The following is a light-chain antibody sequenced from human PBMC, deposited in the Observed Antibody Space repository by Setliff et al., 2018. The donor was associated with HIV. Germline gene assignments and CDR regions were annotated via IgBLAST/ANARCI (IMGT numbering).Light chain of an antibody. CDR1: SSDVGGYYS. V-gene: IGLV2-14*03. Sequence: SALTQPASVSGSPGQSITISCTGISSDVGGYYSVSWYQQHPGKAPKLMIYDVINRPSGVSNRFSGSRSGNTASLTISGLQVEDGADYYCSSYTSISTYVFGTGTKVT. J-gene: IGLJ1*01. CDR3: SSYTSISTYV. CDR2: DVI.